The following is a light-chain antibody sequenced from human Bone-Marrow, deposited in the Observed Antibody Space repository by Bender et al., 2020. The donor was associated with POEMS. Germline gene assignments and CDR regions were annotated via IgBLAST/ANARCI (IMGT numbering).Light chain of an antibody. CDR1: SSNIGNHG. CDR3: SACNDNLRGGV. Sequence: QSVVTQPPSLSEAPRQRVTISCSGSSSNIGNHGVNWYQQLPGEAPKLLIYYDDLLTPGVSDRFSASKSGTSASLAISELQSEDEALYYCSACNDNLRGGVFGGGTKRTVL. J-gene: IGLJ3*02. CDR2: YDD. V-gene: IGLV1-36*01.